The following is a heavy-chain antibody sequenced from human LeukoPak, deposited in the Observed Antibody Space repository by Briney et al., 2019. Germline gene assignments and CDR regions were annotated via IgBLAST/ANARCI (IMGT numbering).Heavy chain of an antibody. J-gene: IGHJ4*02. V-gene: IGHV3-33*01. CDR3: ASAGRLEGTNWGTIDS. CDR1: GFTLSNYA. D-gene: IGHD7-27*01. Sequence: GRSLRLSCAASGFTLSNYAMHWVRQAPGKGLEWVAVIWNDGGNENYADSVKGRFTISRGTSRNTLSLQMNSLGVDDTAVYWCASAGRLEGTNWGTIDSWGRGTLVNVYS. CDR2: IWNDGGNE.